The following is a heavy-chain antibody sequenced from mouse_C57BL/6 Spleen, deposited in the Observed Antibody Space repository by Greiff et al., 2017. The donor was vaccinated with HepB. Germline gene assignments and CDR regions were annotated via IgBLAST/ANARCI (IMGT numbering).Heavy chain of an antibody. CDR1: GFSLSTSGMG. D-gene: IGHD1-1*01. V-gene: IGHV8-12*01. CDR2: IYWDDDK. Sequence: QVTLKESGPGILQSSQTLSLTCSFSGFSLSTSGMGVSWIRQPSGKGLEWLAHIYWDDDKRYNPSLKSRLTISKDTSRNQVFLKITSVDTADTATYYCARRAPYYYGSREDWYFDVWGTGTTVTVSS. CDR3: ARRAPYYYGSREDWYFDV. J-gene: IGHJ1*03.